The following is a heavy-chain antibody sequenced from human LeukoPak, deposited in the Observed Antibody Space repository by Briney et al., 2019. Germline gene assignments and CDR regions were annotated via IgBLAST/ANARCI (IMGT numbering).Heavy chain of an antibody. CDR3: ARGSAGQQWLVRRYYFDY. D-gene: IGHD6-19*01. Sequence: ASVKVSCKASGYTFTSYDINWVRQATGQGLEWMGWMNPNSGNTGYAQEFQGRVTMTRNTSISTAYMELSSLRSEDTAVYYCARGSAGQQWLVRRYYFDYWGQGTLVTVSS. CDR2: MNPNSGNT. J-gene: IGHJ4*02. V-gene: IGHV1-8*01. CDR1: GYTFTSYD.